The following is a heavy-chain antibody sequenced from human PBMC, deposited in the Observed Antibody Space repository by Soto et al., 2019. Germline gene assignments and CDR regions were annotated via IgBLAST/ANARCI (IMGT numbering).Heavy chain of an antibody. J-gene: IGHJ4*02. D-gene: IGHD1-1*01. V-gene: IGHV4-34*01. CDR1: GGSFSGYY. CDR2: INHSGST. CDR3: ARDQLTGLLDY. Sequence: QVQLQQWGAGLLKPSETLSLTCAVYGGSFSGYYWTWIRQPPGTGLEWIGEINHSGSTNYNPSLKSRVTISVDTSKYQFSLKLTSVTAADTAVYYCARDQLTGLLDYWGQGTLVTVSS.